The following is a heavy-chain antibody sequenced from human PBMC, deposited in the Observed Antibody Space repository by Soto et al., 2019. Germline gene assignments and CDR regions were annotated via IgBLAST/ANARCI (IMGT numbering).Heavy chain of an antibody. J-gene: IGHJ4*02. CDR2: IYQSGTT. V-gene: IGHV4-61*01. D-gene: IGHD3-22*01. CDR3: ARDSSGRHDY. Sequence: ETLSLTCSVSGGSVRSGSYYWTWIRQPPGKGLEWIGYIYQSGTTNYNASLKSRVTISIDTSKNQFFLKLNSVTAADTAVYYCARDSSGRHDYWGQGTLVTVS. CDR1: GGSVRSGSYY.